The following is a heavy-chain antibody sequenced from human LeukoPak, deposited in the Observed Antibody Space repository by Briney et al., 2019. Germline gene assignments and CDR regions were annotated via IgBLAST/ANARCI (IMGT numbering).Heavy chain of an antibody. CDR2: IIPIFGTA. J-gene: IGHJ3*02. D-gene: IGHD2-15*01. CDR1: GGTFSSYA. V-gene: IGHV1-69*06. Sequence: SVKVSCKASGGTFSSYAISWVRQAPGQGLEWMGGIIPIFGTANYAQKFQGRVTITADKSTSTAYMELSSLRSEDTAVYYCARERVLGYCSGGSCYSAPTNDAFDIWGQGTMVTDSS. CDR3: ARERVLGYCSGGSCYSAPTNDAFDI.